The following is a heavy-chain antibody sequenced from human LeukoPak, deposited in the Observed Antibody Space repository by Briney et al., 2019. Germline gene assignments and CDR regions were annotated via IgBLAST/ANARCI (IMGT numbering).Heavy chain of an antibody. Sequence: GGSLRLSCAASGFTFSSYWMSWVRQAPGKGVEWVANIKQDGSEKYYVDSVKGRFTISRDNAKNSLYLQMNSLRAEDTAVYYCARDLVVIRSDAFDIWGQGTMVTVSS. J-gene: IGHJ3*02. CDR3: ARDLVVIRSDAFDI. V-gene: IGHV3-7*03. CDR1: GFTFSSYW. D-gene: IGHD3-22*01. CDR2: IKQDGSEK.